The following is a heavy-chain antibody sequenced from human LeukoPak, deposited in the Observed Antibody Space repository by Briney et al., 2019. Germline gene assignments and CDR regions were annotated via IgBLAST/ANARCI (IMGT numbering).Heavy chain of an antibody. CDR3: ASPHSGYG. Sequence: GGSVRLSCAASGFTFNSFWMYWVRQAPGKGLQWVSYITGSGSGIHYADSVKGRFTISRDNAKNTLYLQMNSLRDEDTAVYYCASPHSGYGWGQGTLVTVSS. CDR2: ITGSGSGI. J-gene: IGHJ4*02. V-gene: IGHV3-48*02. CDR1: GFTFNSFW. D-gene: IGHD5-12*01.